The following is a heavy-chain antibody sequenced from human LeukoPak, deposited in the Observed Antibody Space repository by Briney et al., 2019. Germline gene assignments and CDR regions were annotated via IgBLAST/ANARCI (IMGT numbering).Heavy chain of an antibody. V-gene: IGHV4-34*01. CDR2: INHSGST. CDR1: GFTFSSSA. Sequence: GSLRLSCAASGFTFSSSAMSWVRQAPGKGLEWIGEINHSGSTNYNPSLKSRVTISVDTSKNQFSLKLSSVTAADTAVYYCARGTGYPLIGWGQGTLVTVSS. J-gene: IGHJ4*02. D-gene: IGHD3-22*01. CDR3: ARGTGYPLIG.